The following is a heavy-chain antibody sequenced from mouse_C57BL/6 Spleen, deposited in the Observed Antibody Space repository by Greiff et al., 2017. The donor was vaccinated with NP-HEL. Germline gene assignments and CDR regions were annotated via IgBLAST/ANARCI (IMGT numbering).Heavy chain of an antibody. CDR3: ARDEGTGTEAMDY. J-gene: IGHJ4*01. CDR2: IYYSGTI. Sequence: EVKLLESGPGLVKPSQTVFLTCTVTGISITTGNYRWSWIRQFPGNKLEWIGYIYYSGTITYNPSLTSRTTITRDTPKNQFFLEMNSLTAEDTATYYCARDEGTGTEAMDYWGQGTSVTVSS. V-gene: IGHV3-5*01. CDR1: GISITTGNYR. D-gene: IGHD4-1*01.